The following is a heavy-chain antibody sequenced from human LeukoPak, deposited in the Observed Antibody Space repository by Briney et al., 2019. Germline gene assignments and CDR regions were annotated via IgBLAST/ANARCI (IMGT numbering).Heavy chain of an antibody. CDR2: ISAYNGNT. CDR1: GYTFTSYG. Sequence: ASVKVSCKASGYTFTSYGFSWVRQAPGQGLEWMGWISAYNGNTNCAQKLQGRVTMTTDTSTSTAYMELRSLRSDDTAVYYCARDQYDFWSGYPGGYWGQGTLVTVSS. J-gene: IGHJ4*02. V-gene: IGHV1-18*01. D-gene: IGHD3-3*01. CDR3: ARDQYDFWSGYPGGY.